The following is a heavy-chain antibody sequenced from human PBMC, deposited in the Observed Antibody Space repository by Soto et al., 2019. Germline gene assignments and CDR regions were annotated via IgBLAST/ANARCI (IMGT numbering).Heavy chain of an antibody. CDR3: AKIQRYCSGGSCYPYYMDV. D-gene: IGHD2-15*01. J-gene: IGHJ6*03. CDR1: GFTFSSYW. Sequence: GVSLRLSCAASGFTFSSYWMHWVRQAPGKGLVWVSRINSDGSSTSYADSVKGRFTISRDNAKNTLYLQMNSLRAEDTAVYYCAKIQRYCSGGSCYPYYMDVWGKGTTVTVSS. V-gene: IGHV3-74*01. CDR2: INSDGSST.